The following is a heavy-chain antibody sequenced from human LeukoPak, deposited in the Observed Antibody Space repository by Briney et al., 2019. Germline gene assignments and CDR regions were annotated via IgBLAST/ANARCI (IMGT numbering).Heavy chain of an antibody. CDR3: ARDWLMEGHWLVHGY. Sequence: SQTLSLTCTVSGGSISSGSYYWSWIRQPAGKGLEWIGRIYTSGSTDYNPSLKSRVTISVDTSKNQFSLKLSSVTAADTAVYYCARDWLMEGHWLVHGYWGQGTLVTVSS. D-gene: IGHD6-19*01. CDR2: IYTSGST. CDR1: GGSISSGSYY. V-gene: IGHV4-61*02. J-gene: IGHJ4*02.